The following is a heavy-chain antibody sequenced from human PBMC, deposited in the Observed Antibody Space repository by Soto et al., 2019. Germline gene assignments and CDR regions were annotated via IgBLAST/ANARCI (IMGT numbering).Heavy chain of an antibody. D-gene: IGHD3-3*01. V-gene: IGHV1-18*01. CDR1: GYTFTSYG. CDR3: AGESKYYDFWSGSTGMDV. Sequence: QVPLVQSGAEVKKPGASVKVSCKASGYTFTSYGISWVRQAPGQGLEWMGWISAYNGNTNYAQKPQGRVTMTTDTSTSTAYMELRSLRSDDTAVYYCAGESKYYDFWSGSTGMDVWGQGTTVTVSS. CDR2: ISAYNGNT. J-gene: IGHJ6*02.